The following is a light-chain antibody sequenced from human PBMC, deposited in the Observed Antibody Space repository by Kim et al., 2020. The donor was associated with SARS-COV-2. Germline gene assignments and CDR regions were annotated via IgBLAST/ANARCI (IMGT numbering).Light chain of an antibody. J-gene: IGKJ5*01. CDR1: QSVRTD. V-gene: IGKV3-15*01. Sequence: EVVMTQSPATLSVSPGERVTLSCRAGQSVRTDLAWYQQKPGQAPRLLIYGATTRATGIPARFSGSGSGTEFTLTISSLQSEDFAIYYCQQYNKWPPITFGQGTRLEIK. CDR3: QQYNKWPPIT. CDR2: GAT.